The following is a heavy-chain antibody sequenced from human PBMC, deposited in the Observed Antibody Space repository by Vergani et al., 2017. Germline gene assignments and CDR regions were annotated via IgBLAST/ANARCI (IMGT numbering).Heavy chain of an antibody. CDR3: ARGYYDILTGYYRGIGAFDI. CDR1: GGSISSSSYY. J-gene: IGHJ3*02. D-gene: IGHD3-9*01. V-gene: IGHV4-39*07. Sequence: QLQLQESGPGLVKPSETLSLTCTVSGGSISSSSYYWGWIRQPXGKGLGWIGSIYYSGSTYYNPSLKSRVTISVDTSKNQFSLKLSSVTAADTAVYYCARGYYDILTGYYRGIGAFDIWGQGTMVTVSS. CDR2: IYYSGST.